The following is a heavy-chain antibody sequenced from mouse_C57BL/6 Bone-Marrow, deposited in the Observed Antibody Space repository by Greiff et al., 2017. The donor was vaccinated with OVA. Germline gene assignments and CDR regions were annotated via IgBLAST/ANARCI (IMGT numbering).Heavy chain of an antibody. J-gene: IGHJ3*01. CDR2: IDPETGGT. CDR3: TRRGYGSSWFAY. CDR1: GYTFTDYE. D-gene: IGHD1-1*01. V-gene: IGHV1-15*01. Sequence: VKLQESGAELVRPGASVTLSCKASGYTFTDYEMHWVKQTPVHGLEWIGAIDPETGGTAYNQKFKGKAILTADKSSSTAYMELRSLTSEDSAVYYCTRRGYGSSWFAYWGQGTLVTVSA.